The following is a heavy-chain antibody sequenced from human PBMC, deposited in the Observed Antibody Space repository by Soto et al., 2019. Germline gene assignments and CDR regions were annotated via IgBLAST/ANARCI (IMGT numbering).Heavy chain of an antibody. D-gene: IGHD6-19*01. V-gene: IGHV1-69*12. Sequence: QVQLVQSGAEVKKPGSSVKVSCKASGGTFSSYAISWVRQAPGQGLEWMGGIIPIFSTANYAQKFQGRVTITADESTSTAYMELSSLRSEDTAVYYCARGGPYSSGWSYYYGMDVWGQGTTVTVSS. J-gene: IGHJ6*02. CDR3: ARGGPYSSGWSYYYGMDV. CDR1: GGTFSSYA. CDR2: IIPIFSTA.